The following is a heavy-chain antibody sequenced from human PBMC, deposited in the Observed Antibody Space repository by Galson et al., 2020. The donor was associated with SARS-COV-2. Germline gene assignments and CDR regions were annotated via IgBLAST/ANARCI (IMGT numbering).Heavy chain of an antibody. J-gene: IGHJ2*01. CDR2: INPMSGGA. CDR1: GYTFTGYY. CDR3: ARALYSYRTNSCFLDL. V-gene: IGHV1-2*02. Sequence: GESLKISCKASGYTFTGYYIHWVRQAPGQGLEWMGWINPMSGGAISAQPFQGRVTMTRDTSISTAYMAVSRLTPDDTAVYYCARALYSYRTNSCFLDLWGRGTLVTVSS. D-gene: IGHD1-1*01.